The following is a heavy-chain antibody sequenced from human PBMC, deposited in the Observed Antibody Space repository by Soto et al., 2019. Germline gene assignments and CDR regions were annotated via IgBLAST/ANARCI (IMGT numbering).Heavy chain of an antibody. J-gene: IGHJ4*02. CDR1: GGSINSYY. Sequence: QVQLQESGPGLVKPSETLSLTCTVSGGSINSYYWSWIRQPPGKGLEWIGYIYYSGNTNYNPSLQSRVTISLDTSKNQFSLNLSSVTAADTAVYYCARNAYGSGTYGIDYWGQGTLVTVSS. D-gene: IGHD3-10*01. CDR3: ARNAYGSGTYGIDY. V-gene: IGHV4-59*01. CDR2: IYYSGNT.